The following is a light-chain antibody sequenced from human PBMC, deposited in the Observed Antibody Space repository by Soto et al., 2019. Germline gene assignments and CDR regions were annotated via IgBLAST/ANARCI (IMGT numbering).Light chain of an antibody. CDR2: DAS. CDR1: QSISSW. V-gene: IGKV1-5*01. J-gene: IGKJ1*01. Sequence: DIQMTQSPSSLSASVGDRVTITCRASQSISSWLAWYQQKPGKAPKLLIYDASSLESGVPSRFSGSGAGTECTRTISSLQPDDVATYYCQQYETFSGTFGPGTKVDIK. CDR3: QQYETFSGT.